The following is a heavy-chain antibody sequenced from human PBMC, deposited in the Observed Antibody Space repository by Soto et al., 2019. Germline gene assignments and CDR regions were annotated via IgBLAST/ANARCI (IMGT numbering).Heavy chain of an antibody. J-gene: IGHJ5*02. D-gene: IGHD6-13*01. CDR3: ASDSSSWYNHWFDP. CDR2: IYTSGST. CDR1: GGSISSYY. V-gene: IGHV4-4*07. Sequence: HSETLSLTCTVSGGSISSYYWSWIRQPAGKGLEWIGRIYTSGSTNYNPSLKSRVTMPVDTSKNQFSLKLSSVTAADTAVYYCASDSSSWYNHWFDPWGQGTLVTVSS.